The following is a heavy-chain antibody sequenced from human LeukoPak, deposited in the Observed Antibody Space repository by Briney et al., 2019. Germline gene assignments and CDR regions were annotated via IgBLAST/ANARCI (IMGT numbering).Heavy chain of an antibody. D-gene: IGHD2-15*01. CDR1: GGSIISSDYH. J-gene: IGHJ3*02. Sequence: SETLSLTCTVSGGSIISSDYHWGWVRQTPGMGLEWIGTISYSGNTDYNPSLRSRVTISVDTSNNQFSLRLGSVTAADTAVYHCARHCCSGPAKRVFDIWGQGTMVTVSS. CDR2: ISYSGNT. CDR3: ARHCCSGPAKRVFDI. V-gene: IGHV4-39*01.